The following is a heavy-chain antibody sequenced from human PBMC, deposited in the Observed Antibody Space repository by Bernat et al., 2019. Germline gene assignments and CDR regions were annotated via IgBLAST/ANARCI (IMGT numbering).Heavy chain of an antibody. J-gene: IGHJ4*02. V-gene: IGHV4-59*01. D-gene: IGHD1-7*01. CDR1: GGSISGYF. CDR3: ARGKENWNFLELADY. Sequence: QVQLQESGPGLVKPSETLSLTCTVSGGSISGYFWSWIRQPPGKGLEWIGYIYYSGSTNYNPSLKGRVTISVDTSKNQFSLKLNSVTAADTAIYYCARGKENWNFLELADYWGQGTLVTVSS. CDR2: IYYSGST.